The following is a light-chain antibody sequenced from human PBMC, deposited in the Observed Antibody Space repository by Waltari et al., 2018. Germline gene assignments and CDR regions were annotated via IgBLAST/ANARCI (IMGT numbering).Light chain of an antibody. Sequence: AIRITQSPSPLSPSTGDRVTITCRASQGISSYLAWYQQKPGKAPKLLIYGASTLQSGVPSRFSGSGSGTDFTLTISCLQSEDFATYYCQQYHNYPFFGGGTRVEIK. CDR1: QGISSY. CDR2: GAS. CDR3: QQYHNYPF. J-gene: IGKJ4*01. V-gene: IGKV1-8*01.